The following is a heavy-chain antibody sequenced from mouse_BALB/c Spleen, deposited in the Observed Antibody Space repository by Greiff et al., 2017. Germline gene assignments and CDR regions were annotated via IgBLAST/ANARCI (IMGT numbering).Heavy chain of an antibody. CDR1: GFSLTSYG. D-gene: IGHD1-1*01. Sequence: QVQLQQSGPDLVAPSQSLSITCTVSGFSLTSYGVHWVRQPPGKGLEWLVVIWSDGSTTYNSALKSRLSISKDNSKSQVFLKMNSLQTDDTAMYYCARHGDYYYGSSNYYAMDYWGQGTSVTVSS. CDR3: ARHGDYYYGSSNYYAMDY. V-gene: IGHV2-6-2*01. J-gene: IGHJ4*01. CDR2: IWSDGST.